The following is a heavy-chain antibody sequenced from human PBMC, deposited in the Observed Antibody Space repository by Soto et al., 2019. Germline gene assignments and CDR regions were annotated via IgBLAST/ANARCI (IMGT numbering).Heavy chain of an antibody. J-gene: IGHJ6*02. D-gene: IGHD1-7*01. CDR3: AREVAELELTGVYYYYGMDV. CDR1: GGTFSSYA. CDR2: IIPIFGTA. V-gene: IGHV1-69*13. Sequence: ASVKVSCKASGGTFSSYAISWVRQAPGQGLGWMGGIIPIFGTANYAQKFQGRVTITADESTSTAYMELSSLRSEDTAVYYCAREVAELELTGVYYYYGMDVWGQGTTVTVSS.